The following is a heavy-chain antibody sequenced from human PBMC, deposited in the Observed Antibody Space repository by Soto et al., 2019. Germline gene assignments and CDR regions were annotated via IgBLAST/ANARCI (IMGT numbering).Heavy chain of an antibody. CDR1: GYTFTTYD. D-gene: IGHD6-25*01. J-gene: IGHJ4*02. Sequence: GASVKVSCKASGYTFTTYDINSVRQAPGQGLEWMGWMNPYTGKAGYAQKFQGRVTMTRDNSISTAYMELSSLRSDDTAVYYCARRKERSGPNYFDYWGLGTLVTVSS. CDR2: MNPYTGKA. V-gene: IGHV1-8*01. CDR3: ARRKERSGPNYFDY.